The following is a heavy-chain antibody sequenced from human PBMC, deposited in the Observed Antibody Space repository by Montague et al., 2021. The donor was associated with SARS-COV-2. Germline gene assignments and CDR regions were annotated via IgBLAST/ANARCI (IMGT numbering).Heavy chain of an antibody. D-gene: IGHD1-26*01. Sequence: SLRLSCAASGFTFSSYAMHWVRQAPGKGLEWVAVISYDGSNKYYADSVKGRLTISRDNSKNTLYLQMNSLRAEDTAVYYCARVIGGYYGMDVWGQGTTVTVSS. V-gene: IGHV3-30-3*01. CDR3: ARVIGGYYGMDV. CDR2: ISYDGSNK. J-gene: IGHJ6*02. CDR1: GFTFSSYA.